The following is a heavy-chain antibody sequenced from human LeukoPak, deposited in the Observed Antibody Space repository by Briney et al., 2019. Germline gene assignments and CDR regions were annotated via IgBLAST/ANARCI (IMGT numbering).Heavy chain of an antibody. CDR2: IWYDGSNK. CDR3: ARESDSSGYYVPFDP. D-gene: IGHD3-22*01. CDR1: GFTFSSYG. Sequence: PGRSLRLSCAASGFTFSSYGMHWVRQAPGKGLEWVAVIWYDGSNKYYADSVKGRFTISRDNSKNTMYLQMNSLRAEDTAVYYCARESDSSGYYVPFDPWGQGTLVTVSS. V-gene: IGHV3-33*01. J-gene: IGHJ5*02.